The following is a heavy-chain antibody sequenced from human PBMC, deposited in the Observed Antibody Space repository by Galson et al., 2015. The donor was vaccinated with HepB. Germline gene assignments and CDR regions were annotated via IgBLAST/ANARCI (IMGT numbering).Heavy chain of an antibody. V-gene: IGHV3-33*01. CDR3: ARAETIEAAPWAGLFDH. CDR2: IYYDGSNK. J-gene: IGHJ4*02. D-gene: IGHD6-13*01. CDR1: GFTFSSYG. Sequence: SLRLSCAASGFTFSSYGMHWVRQAPGKGLEWVALIYYDGSNKYYADSVKGRFTISRDNSKNTLYLQMNSLRAEDTAVYYCARAETIEAAPWAGLFDHWGQGTLVTVSS.